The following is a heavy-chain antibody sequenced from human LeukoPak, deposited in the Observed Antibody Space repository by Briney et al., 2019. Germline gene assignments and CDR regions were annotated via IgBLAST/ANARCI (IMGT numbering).Heavy chain of an antibody. D-gene: IGHD6-19*01. CDR2: IYYSGST. J-gene: IGHJ4*02. CDR3: AREGRQAPGGWYYFVY. CDR1: VGSISSSSYY. Sequence: SETLSLTCTVSVGSISSSSYYWGWIRQPPGKGLGWIGSIYYSGSTYYNPSLKSRVTISVDTSKTQFSLKLSSVTAADTAVYYCAREGRQAPGGWYYFVYWGQRTLVTVSS. V-gene: IGHV4-39*07.